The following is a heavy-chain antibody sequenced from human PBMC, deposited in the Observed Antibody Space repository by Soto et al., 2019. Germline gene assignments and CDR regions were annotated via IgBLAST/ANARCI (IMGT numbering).Heavy chain of an antibody. CDR2: INHSGST. D-gene: IGHD6-13*01. Sequence: KASETLSLTCAVYGRSFSAYYWSWIRQPPRKGLEWIGEINHSGSTNYDSSLKSRVTISVDTSKNQFSLKLTSLTAADTAIYYCARGGRQQLVRTLFYGMDVWGQGTTVTVSS. CDR3: ARGGRQQLVRTLFYGMDV. V-gene: IGHV4-34*01. J-gene: IGHJ6*02. CDR1: GRSFSAYY.